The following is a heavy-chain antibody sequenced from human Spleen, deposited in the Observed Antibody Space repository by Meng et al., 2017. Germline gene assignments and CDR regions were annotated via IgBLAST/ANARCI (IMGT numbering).Heavy chain of an antibody. J-gene: IGHJ4*02. CDR1: GFTVSSNY. Sequence: EVELVETGGGLIQPGGSLRLSCAASGFTVSSNYMSWVRQAPGKGLEWVSVIYSGGSTYYADSVKGRFTISRDNSKNTLYLQMNSLRAEDTAVHYCARVRFGEFDYWGQGTLVTVSS. CDR3: ARVRFGEFDY. CDR2: IYSGGST. V-gene: IGHV3-53*02. D-gene: IGHD3-10*01.